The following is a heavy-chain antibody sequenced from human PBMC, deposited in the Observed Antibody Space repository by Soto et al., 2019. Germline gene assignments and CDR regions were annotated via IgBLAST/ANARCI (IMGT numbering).Heavy chain of an antibody. CDR2: IIPIFGTA. CDR1: GGTFSSYA. CDR3: XVTMTNYYYYGMDV. V-gene: IGHV1-69*12. Sequence: QVQLVQSGAEVKKPGSSVKVSCKASGGTFSSYAISWVRQAPGQGLEWMGGIIPIFGTADYAQKFQDRVTIXAGXXXXXXXXXXXXXXSXXXXVXXXXVTMTNYYYYGMDVWGQGTTVTVSS. D-gene: IGHD3-22*01. J-gene: IGHJ6*02.